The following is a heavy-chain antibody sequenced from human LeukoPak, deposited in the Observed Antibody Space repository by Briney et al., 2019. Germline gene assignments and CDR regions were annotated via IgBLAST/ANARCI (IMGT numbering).Heavy chain of an antibody. D-gene: IGHD2-15*01. CDR3: ASKKVVPATPFDY. V-gene: IGHV3-48*04. CDR2: ISTSSSTI. J-gene: IGHJ4*02. Sequence: GGSLRLSCAASGFTFSTYSMNWVRQAPGKGLEWVSYISTSSSTIYYADSVKGRFTISRDNAKNSLYLQMNSLRAEDTAVYYCASKKVVPATPFDYWGQGTLVTVSS. CDR1: GFTFSTYS.